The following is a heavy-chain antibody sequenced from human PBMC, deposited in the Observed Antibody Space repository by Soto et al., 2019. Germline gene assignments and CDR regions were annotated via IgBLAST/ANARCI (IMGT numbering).Heavy chain of an antibody. CDR1: VFTSSG. J-gene: IGHJ3*01. Sequence: QDQLVQSGAEVKKPGASVKVSCKASVFTSSGISWVRQAPGQRLEWMGWISTHNGNTIDAQKFQGRVIMTMDTSTTTVYMVLRSVRPDDTAVYLCAREGILGLFDAYDLWGQGTMVTVSS. V-gene: IGHV1-18*04. CDR2: ISTHNGNT. D-gene: IGHD3-3*01. CDR3: AREGILGLFDAYDL.